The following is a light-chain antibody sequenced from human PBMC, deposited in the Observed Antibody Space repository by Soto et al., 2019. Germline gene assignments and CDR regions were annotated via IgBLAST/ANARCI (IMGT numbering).Light chain of an antibody. CDR2: VNSDGSQ. V-gene: IGLV4-69*02. CDR3: QAWAPGIGV. J-gene: IGLJ1*01. Sequence: QSVLTQSPSASASLGASVKLTCTLSSGHNIYAIVWHQQKPEKGPRYLLKVNSDGSQTKGDGIPDRFSGSSSGAERYLTISSLQSEDEDDYYCQAWAPGIGVFGTGTKLTVL. CDR1: SGHNIYA.